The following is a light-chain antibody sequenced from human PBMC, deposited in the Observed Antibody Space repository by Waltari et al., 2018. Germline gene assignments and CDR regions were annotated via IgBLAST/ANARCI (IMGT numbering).Light chain of an antibody. Sequence: DIKITQSQSSLSASVGDRVTLTCRASQSISSYLNWYQQKPGKAPKLLIYAASSLQSGVPSRFSGSGSGTDFTLTISSLQPEDFATYYCQQSYSTPVTFGQGTKVEIK. CDR2: AAS. CDR3: QQSYSTPVT. J-gene: IGKJ1*01. V-gene: IGKV1-39*01. CDR1: QSISSY.